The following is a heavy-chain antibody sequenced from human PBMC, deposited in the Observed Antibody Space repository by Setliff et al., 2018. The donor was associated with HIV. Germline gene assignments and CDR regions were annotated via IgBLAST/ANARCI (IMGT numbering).Heavy chain of an antibody. CDR3: ATAKEVWLAEGGFDY. V-gene: IGHV1-24*01. CDR1: GYTLTELS. D-gene: IGHD6-19*01. Sequence: ASVKVSCKVSGYTLTELSMHWVRQAPGKGLEWMGRFDPEDGDTIYAQKFQGRVTMTEDTYADTAYMELSSLRSEDTAVYYCATAKEVWLAEGGFDYWGQGTLVTVSS. J-gene: IGHJ4*02. CDR2: FDPEDGDT.